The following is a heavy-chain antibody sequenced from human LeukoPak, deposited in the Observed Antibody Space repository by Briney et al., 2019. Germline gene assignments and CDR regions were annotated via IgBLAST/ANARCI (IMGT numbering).Heavy chain of an antibody. CDR2: INPSGGST. Sequence: GASVKVSCKASGYTFTSYYMHWVRQAPGQGLEWMGIINPSGGSTSYAQKFQGRVTMTRDTSTSTVYMELSSLRSEDTAVYYCAREASSRDIVVVVAGYDYWGQGTLVTVSS. J-gene: IGHJ4*02. CDR3: AREASSRDIVVVVAGYDY. CDR1: GYTFTSYY. D-gene: IGHD2-15*01. V-gene: IGHV1-46*01.